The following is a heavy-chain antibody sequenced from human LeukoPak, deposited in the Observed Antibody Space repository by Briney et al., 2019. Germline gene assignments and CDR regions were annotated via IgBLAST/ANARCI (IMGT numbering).Heavy chain of an antibody. CDR3: ASDVGYARH. CDR2: IYGGGTT. J-gene: IGHJ4*02. D-gene: IGHD5-12*01. CDR1: GGPISGNY. V-gene: IGHV4-4*07. Sequence: ASETLSLTCTVSGGPISGNYWSWLRQPAGKGLEWIGRIYGGGTTYYSPSLRSRVTMSVDTSKNQFSLRLTSLTAADAAVYYCASDVGYARHWGQGTLVTVSS.